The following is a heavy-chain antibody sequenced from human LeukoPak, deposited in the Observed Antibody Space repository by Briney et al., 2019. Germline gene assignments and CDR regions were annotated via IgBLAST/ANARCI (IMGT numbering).Heavy chain of an antibody. J-gene: IGHJ6*03. CDR1: GYTFTGYY. CDR3: ARGEGIAAAGPGYYYYYMDV. CDR2: IIPIFGTA. Sequence: GASVKVSCKASGYTFTGYYMHWVRQAPGQGLEWMGGIIPIFGTANYAQKFQGRVTITADESTSTAYMELSSLRSEDTAVYYCARGEGIAAAGPGYYYYYMDVWGKGTTVTVSS. V-gene: IGHV1-69*13. D-gene: IGHD6-13*01.